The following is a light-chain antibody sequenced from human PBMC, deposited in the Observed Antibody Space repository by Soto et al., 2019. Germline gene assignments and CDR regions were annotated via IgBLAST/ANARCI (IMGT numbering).Light chain of an antibody. CDR3: SSYTSSSTWV. V-gene: IGLV2-14*01. J-gene: IGLJ3*02. Sequence: QSALTQPASVSGSPGQSITISCTGTSSDVGGYNYVSWYQQHPGKAPKLMIYEVSNRPSGVSKRFSGSKSGNTASLTISGLQAEEEADYYCSSYTSSSTWVFGGGTKLTVL. CDR1: SSDVGGYNY. CDR2: EVS.